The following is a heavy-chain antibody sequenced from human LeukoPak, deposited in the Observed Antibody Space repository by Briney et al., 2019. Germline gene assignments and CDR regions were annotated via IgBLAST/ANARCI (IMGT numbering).Heavy chain of an antibody. CDR2: INHSGST. D-gene: IGHD2-2*01. CDR1: GGSISSYY. V-gene: IGHV4-34*01. Sequence: KPSETLSLTCTVSGGSISSYYWSWIRQPPGKGLEWIGEINHSGSTNYNPSLKSRVTISVDTSKNQFSLKLSSVTAADTAVYYCARGLSGRYCSSTSCPRRANSYYYYGMDVWGQGTTVTVSS. CDR3: ARGLSGRYCSSTSCPRRANSYYYYGMDV. J-gene: IGHJ6*02.